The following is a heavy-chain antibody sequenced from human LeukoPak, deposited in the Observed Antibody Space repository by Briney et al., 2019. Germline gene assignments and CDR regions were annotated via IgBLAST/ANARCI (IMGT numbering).Heavy chain of an antibody. CDR1: GFTFSSYA. V-gene: IGHV3-30-3*01. CDR2: ISYDGSNK. D-gene: IGHD1-14*01. CDR3: ATDVIAPGFDY. Sequence: PGGSLRLSCAASGFTFSSYAMHWVRQAPGKGLEWVAVISYDGSNKYYADSVKGRFTISRDNSKNTLYLQMNSLRAEDTAVYYCATDVIAPGFDYWGQGTLVTVSP. J-gene: IGHJ4*02.